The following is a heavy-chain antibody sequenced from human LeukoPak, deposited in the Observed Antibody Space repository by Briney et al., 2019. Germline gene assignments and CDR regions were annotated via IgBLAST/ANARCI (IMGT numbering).Heavy chain of an antibody. CDR3: ARSSDYYSPFDY. J-gene: IGHJ4*02. V-gene: IGHV1-2*02. CDR1: GYTFTGYY. D-gene: IGHD3-22*01. CDR2: INPNNGGT. Sequence: ASVKVSCTASGYTFTGYYMHWVRQAPGQGLEWMGWINPNNGGTHYAQKFQDRVTMTRDTSISTAYMELSRLISDDTAVYYCARSSDYYSPFDYWGQGTLVTASS.